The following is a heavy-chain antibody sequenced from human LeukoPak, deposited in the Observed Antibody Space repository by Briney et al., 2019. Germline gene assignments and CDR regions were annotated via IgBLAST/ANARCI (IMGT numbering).Heavy chain of an antibody. CDR3: DY. Sequence: ASVKVSCKASGYSFTANYIHWVRQAPGQGLEWMGWIGPHSGDVRSAQKFQGRVTMTSDTSITTAYYCARDVDPYCNFGSCYDYWGQGTQVTVSS. V-gene: IGHV1-2*02. CDR1: GYSFTANY. D-gene: IGHD2-15*01. CDR2: IGPHSGDV. J-gene: IGHJ4*02.